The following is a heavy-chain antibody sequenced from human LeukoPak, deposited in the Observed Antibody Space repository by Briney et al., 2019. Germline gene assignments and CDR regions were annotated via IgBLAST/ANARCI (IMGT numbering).Heavy chain of an antibody. CDR1: GFTFRSYD. CDR2: ITGSGGST. CDR3: AKRASALAGFQYFDS. V-gene: IGHV3-23*01. Sequence: PGGSLRLSCAASGFTFRSYDMSWVRQAPGKGLEWVSGITGSGGSTYYADSVKGRFTISRDNSKNTLYLQMNILRAEDPAIYYCAKRASALAGFQYFDSWGQGTLVSVSS. J-gene: IGHJ4*02. D-gene: IGHD6-19*01.